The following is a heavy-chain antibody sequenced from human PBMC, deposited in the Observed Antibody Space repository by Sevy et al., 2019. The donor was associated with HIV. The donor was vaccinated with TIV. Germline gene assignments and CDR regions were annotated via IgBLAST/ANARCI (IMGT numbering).Heavy chain of an antibody. D-gene: IGHD2-2*01. V-gene: IGHV3-7*03. CDR3: ARDARRVVPAANAYYYYYMDV. CDR1: GFTFSSYW. J-gene: IGHJ6*03. CDR2: IKQDGSEK. Sequence: GGSLRLSCAASGFTFSSYWMSWVRQAPGKGLEWVANIKQDGSEKYYVHSVKGRFTISRDNAKNSLYLQMNSLRAEDTAVYYCARDARRVVPAANAYYYYYMDVWGKGTTVTVSS.